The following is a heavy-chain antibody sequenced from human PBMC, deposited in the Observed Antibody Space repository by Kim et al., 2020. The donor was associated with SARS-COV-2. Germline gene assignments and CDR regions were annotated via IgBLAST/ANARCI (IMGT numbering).Heavy chain of an antibody. CDR1: GGSISSSSYY. J-gene: IGHJ4*02. Sequence: SETLSLTCTVSGGSISSSSYYWGWIRQPPGKGLEWIGSIYYSGSTYYNPSLKSRVTISVDTSKNQFSLKLSSVTAADTAVYYCAVGWLVPGHFDYWGQGTLVTVSS. V-gene: IGHV4-39*01. CDR2: IYYSGST. CDR3: AVGWLVPGHFDY. D-gene: IGHD6-19*01.